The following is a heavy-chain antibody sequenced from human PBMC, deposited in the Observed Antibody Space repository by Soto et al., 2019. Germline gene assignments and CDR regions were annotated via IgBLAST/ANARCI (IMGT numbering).Heavy chain of an antibody. CDR1: GGSISSYY. V-gene: IGHV4-59*12. CDR2: IYYSGST. J-gene: IGHJ5*02. Sequence: SETLSLTCTVSGGSISSYYWSWIRQPPGRGLEWIGYIYYSGSTYYNPSLKSRVTISVDTSKNQFSLKLNSVTAADTAVYYCARSIDPWGQGTLVTVSS. CDR3: ARSIDP.